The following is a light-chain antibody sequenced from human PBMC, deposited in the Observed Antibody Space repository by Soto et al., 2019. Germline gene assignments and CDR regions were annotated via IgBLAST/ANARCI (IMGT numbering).Light chain of an antibody. CDR3: WSYAGSSTFFYV. J-gene: IGLJ1*01. CDR2: EVT. V-gene: IGLV2-23*02. Sequence: QSVLTQSASVSGSPGQSITISCTGTSSDVGSYNLVSWYQQHPGKAPKLMIYEVTKRPSGVSNRFSGSKSGNTASLTISGLQAEDESDYYCWSYAGSSTFFYVFGSGTKVTDL. CDR1: SSDVGSYNL.